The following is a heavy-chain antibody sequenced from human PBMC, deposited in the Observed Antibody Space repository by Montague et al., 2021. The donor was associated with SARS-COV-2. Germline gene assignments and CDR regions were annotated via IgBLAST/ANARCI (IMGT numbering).Heavy chain of an antibody. CDR1: DGSISSPNW. CDR3: ARGGTYHYGMDV. V-gene: IGHV4-4*02. CDR2: IYYTGNN. D-gene: IGHD3-16*01. Sequence: SETLSLTCAVSDGSISSPNWRNWVRQTPGKQLEWNGEIYYTGNNNYNPSLKSRVTIFIDKSKNHFSLQLSSVTAADTAVYYWARGGTYHYGMDVWGQGTTVAVSS. J-gene: IGHJ6*02.